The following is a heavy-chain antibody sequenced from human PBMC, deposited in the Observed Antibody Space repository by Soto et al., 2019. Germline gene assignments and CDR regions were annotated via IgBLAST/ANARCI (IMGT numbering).Heavy chain of an antibody. J-gene: IGHJ4*02. Sequence: GGSLRLSCAASGFTFSSYAMSWVRQAPGKGLEWVSAISGSGGSTYYADSVKGRFTISRDNSKNTLYLQMNSLRAEDTAVYYCASCGSWQHGNFDYWGQGTLVTVSS. V-gene: IGHV3-23*01. CDR3: ASCGSWQHGNFDY. D-gene: IGHD6-13*01. CDR1: GFTFSSYA. CDR2: ISGSGGST.